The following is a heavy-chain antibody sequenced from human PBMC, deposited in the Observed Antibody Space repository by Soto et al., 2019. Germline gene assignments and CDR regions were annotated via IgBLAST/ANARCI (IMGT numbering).Heavy chain of an antibody. CDR3: TKGYNWNDGPAGY. CDR2: IRSKANSYAT. CDR1: GFTFSGSA. J-gene: IGHJ4*02. D-gene: IGHD1-20*01. Sequence: GGSLRLSCAASGFTFSGSAMHWVRQASGKGLEWVGRIRSKANSYATAYAASVKGRFTISRDDSKNTAYLQMNSLKTEDTAVYYCTKGYNWNDGPAGYWGQGXLVTVSS. V-gene: IGHV3-73*01.